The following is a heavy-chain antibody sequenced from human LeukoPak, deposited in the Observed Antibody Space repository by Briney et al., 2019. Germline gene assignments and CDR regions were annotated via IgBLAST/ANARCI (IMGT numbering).Heavy chain of an antibody. D-gene: IGHD3-22*01. CDR3: AILPATDTYYYDRSGYYRPGVH. Sequence: SETLSLTCTVSGGDISRSHYYWGWMRQPPGKGLEWIGSIYYSGSTYYDPSLKSRVTISVDTSKNQFSLKLSSVTAADTAVYYCAILPATDTYYYDRSGYYRPGVHWGQGTLVTVSS. J-gene: IGHJ4*02. CDR1: GGDISRSHYY. CDR2: IYYSGST. V-gene: IGHV4-39*07.